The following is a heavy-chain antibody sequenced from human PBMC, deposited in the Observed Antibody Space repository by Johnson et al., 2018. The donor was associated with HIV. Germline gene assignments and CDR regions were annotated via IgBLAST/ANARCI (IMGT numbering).Heavy chain of an antibody. CDR2: ISSNGGST. J-gene: IGHJ3*02. V-gene: IGHV3-64*01. CDR1: GFTFSSYA. D-gene: IGHD1-20*01. CDR3: AREGNWNDGYDAFDI. Sequence: VQLVESGGGLVQPGGSLRLSCAASGFTFSSYAMSWVRQAPGKGLEWVSAISSNGGSTYYANSVKGRFTISRDNSKNTLYLQMGSLRAEDMAVYYCAREGNWNDGYDAFDIWGQGTMVTASS.